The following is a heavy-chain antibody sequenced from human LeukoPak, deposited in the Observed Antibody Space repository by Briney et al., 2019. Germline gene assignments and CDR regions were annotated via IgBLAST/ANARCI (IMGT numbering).Heavy chain of an antibody. Sequence: SETLSLTCTVSGGSISSYYWSWIRQPPGKGLEWIGYIYYSGSTNYNPSLKSRVTISVDTSKNQFSLKLSSVTAADTAVYYCARGWPTQFDPLGQGTLVTVSS. CDR2: IYYSGST. CDR3: ARGWPTQFDP. CDR1: GGSISSYY. D-gene: IGHD6-13*01. V-gene: IGHV4-59*01. J-gene: IGHJ5*02.